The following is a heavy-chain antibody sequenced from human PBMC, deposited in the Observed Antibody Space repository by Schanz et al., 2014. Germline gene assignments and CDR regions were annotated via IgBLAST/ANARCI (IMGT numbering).Heavy chain of an antibody. Sequence: QVQLLQFGGGVVQPGRSLRLSCAASGFTFSSYAMHWVRQAPGKGLEWVALISNDGSIKYYADSVEGRFTISRDNSRNTMYLQMNSLRTEDTAVYYGARDARPNYDLLTAYYSIDYWGQGTLVTVSS. J-gene: IGHJ4*02. CDR1: GFTFSSYA. CDR3: ARDARPNYDLLTAYYSIDY. CDR2: ISNDGSIK. D-gene: IGHD3-9*01. V-gene: IGHV3-30-3*01.